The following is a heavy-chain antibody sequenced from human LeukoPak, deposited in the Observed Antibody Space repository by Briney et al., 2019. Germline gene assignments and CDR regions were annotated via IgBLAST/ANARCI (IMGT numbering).Heavy chain of an antibody. D-gene: IGHD2-2*01. Sequence: PSQTLSLTCTVTGGSISSGGYYWSWIRQHPGKGLEWIGYIYYSGSTYYNPSLQSRVTISVDTSKNQFSLKLSSVTAADTAVYYCVRVPIVVVPAAMDIWGQGTMVTVSS. CDR3: VRVPIVVVPAAMDI. CDR2: IYYSGST. J-gene: IGHJ3*02. V-gene: IGHV4-31*03. CDR1: GGSISSGGYY.